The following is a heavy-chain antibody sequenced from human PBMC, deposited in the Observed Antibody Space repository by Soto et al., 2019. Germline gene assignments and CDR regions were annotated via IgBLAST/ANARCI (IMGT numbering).Heavy chain of an antibody. CDR3: ARVFGFGGMDV. Sequence: TLSLTCTVSGGSIRSGCYYWSWIRQHPGKGLEWIGYIYYSGSTYYNPSLKSRVTISVDTSKNQFSLKLSSVTAADTAVYYCARVFGFGGMDVWGQGTTVTVSS. J-gene: IGHJ6*02. CDR1: GGSIRSGCYY. D-gene: IGHD3-10*01. V-gene: IGHV4-31*03. CDR2: IYYSGST.